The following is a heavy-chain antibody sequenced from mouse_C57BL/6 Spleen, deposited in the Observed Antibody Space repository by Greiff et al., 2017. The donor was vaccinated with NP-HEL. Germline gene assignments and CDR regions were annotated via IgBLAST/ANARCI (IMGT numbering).Heavy chain of an antibody. D-gene: IGHD1-1*01. CDR3: ARFPYYYGSSYEYYAMDY. V-gene: IGHV3-8*01. CDR2: ISYSGST. J-gene: IGHJ4*01. CDR1: GYSITSDY. Sequence: VQLKQSGPGLAKPSQTLSLTCSVTGYSITSDYWNWIRKFPGNKLEYMGYISYSGSTYYNPSLKSRISITRDTSKNQYYLQLNSVTTEDTATYYCARFPYYYGSSYEYYAMDYWGQGTSVTVSS.